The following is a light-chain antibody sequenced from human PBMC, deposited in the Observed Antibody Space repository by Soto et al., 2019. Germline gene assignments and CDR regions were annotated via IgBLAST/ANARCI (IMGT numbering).Light chain of an antibody. Sequence: EIVLTQSPGTLSLFPGERATLSCRASQSIRANYLAWYQQKPGQAPRLLIYGASSRATDIPDRFSGSGSGKDFTLTISRLEPEDFAVYHCQQYGGSPFTFGPGTKVEI. V-gene: IGKV3-20*01. CDR3: QQYGGSPFT. J-gene: IGKJ3*01. CDR1: QSIRANY. CDR2: GAS.